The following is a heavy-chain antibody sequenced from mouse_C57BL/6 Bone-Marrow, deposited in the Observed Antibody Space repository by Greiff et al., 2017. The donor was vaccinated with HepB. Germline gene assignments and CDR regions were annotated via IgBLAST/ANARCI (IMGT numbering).Heavy chain of an antibody. Sequence: QVQLQQSGPELVKPGASVKISCKASGYAFSSSWMNWVKQRPGKGLEWIGRIYPGDGDTNYNGKFKGKATLTADKSSSTAYMQLSSLTSEDSAVYFCARAYYSNYVFAYWGQGTLVTVSA. CDR2: IYPGDGDT. CDR3: ARAYYSNYVFAY. J-gene: IGHJ3*01. CDR1: GYAFSSSW. D-gene: IGHD2-5*01. V-gene: IGHV1-82*01.